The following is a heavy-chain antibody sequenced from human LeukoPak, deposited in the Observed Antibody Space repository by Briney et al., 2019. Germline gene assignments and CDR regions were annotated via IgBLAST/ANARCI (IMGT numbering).Heavy chain of an antibody. CDR1: GTSFSAYY. J-gene: IGHJ4*02. V-gene: IGHV4-34*01. D-gene: IGHD1-7*01. Sequence: SETLSLTCAVSGTSFSAYYCNWIRRSPEKGLEWIGEINHRGETNYNPSLQSRVTMSVDTSKNQFSLRLTSLTAADTAIYYCARDPGIRGTALDYWGQGTPVTVSS. CDR3: ARDPGIRGTALDY. CDR2: INHRGET.